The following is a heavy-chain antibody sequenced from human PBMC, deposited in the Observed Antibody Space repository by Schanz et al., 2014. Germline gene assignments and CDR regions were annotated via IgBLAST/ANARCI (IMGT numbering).Heavy chain of an antibody. CDR1: GFTFSDYY. V-gene: IGHV3-11*01. Sequence: QVHLVESGGCLVKPRGSLRLSCAASGFTFSDYYMTWIRQAPGKGLEWVSYINGGGETTYYADSVRGRFTISRDNAKNSLFLQMNSLRAEDTAKYYCARGNYGMDVWGQGTTVTVSS. CDR2: INGGGETT. J-gene: IGHJ6*02. CDR3: ARGNYGMDV.